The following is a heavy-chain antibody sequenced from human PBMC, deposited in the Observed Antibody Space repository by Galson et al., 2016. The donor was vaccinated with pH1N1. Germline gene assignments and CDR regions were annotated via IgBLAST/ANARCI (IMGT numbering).Heavy chain of an antibody. Sequence: SLRLSCAASGFVFRNYWMTWARQAPGKGLEWVANIKGDGSEKNYVDSVKGRFAISRDSAKNSVFLQMNSLRAEDTAIYYCVRDGADSNYVAGTDYYHYFMDVWGKGTTVTVSS. CDR2: IKGDGSEK. V-gene: IGHV3-7*01. CDR1: GFVFRNYW. D-gene: IGHD4-11*01. CDR3: VRDGADSNYVAGTDYYHYFMDV. J-gene: IGHJ6*03.